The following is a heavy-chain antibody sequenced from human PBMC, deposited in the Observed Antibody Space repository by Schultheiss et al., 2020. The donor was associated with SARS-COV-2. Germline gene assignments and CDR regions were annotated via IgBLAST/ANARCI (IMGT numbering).Heavy chain of an antibody. CDR3: ARLAVTDYFDY. CDR2: IYYSGST. J-gene: IGHJ4*02. CDR1: GGSISSYY. Sequence: SETLSLTCTVSGGSISSYYWSWIRQHPGKGLEWIGYIYYSGSTYYNPSLKSRVTISVDTSKNQFSLKLSSVTAADTAVYYCARLAVTDYFDYWGQGTLVTVSS. V-gene: IGHV4-59*08. D-gene: IGHD2-21*02.